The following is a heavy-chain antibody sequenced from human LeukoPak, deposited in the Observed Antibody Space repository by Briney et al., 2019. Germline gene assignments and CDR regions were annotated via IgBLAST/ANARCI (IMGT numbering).Heavy chain of an antibody. V-gene: IGHV3-30-3*01. CDR3: ASLNIAVAGTFDY. J-gene: IGHJ4*02. D-gene: IGHD6-19*01. CDR1: GFTFSSYA. CDR2: ISYDGSNK. Sequence: GGSLRLSCAASGFTFSSYAMHWVRQAPGKGLEWVAVISYDGSNKYYADSVKGRFTTSRDNSKNTLYLQMNSLRAEDTAVYYCASLNIAVAGTFDYWGQGTLVTVSS.